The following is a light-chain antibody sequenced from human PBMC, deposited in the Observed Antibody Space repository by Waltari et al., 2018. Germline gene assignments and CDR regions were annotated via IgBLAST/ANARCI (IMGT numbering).Light chain of an antibody. CDR3: ALYIGNGILV. J-gene: IGLJ7*01. V-gene: IGLV8-61*01. CDR2: STT. CDR1: SGTVSPSFY. Sequence: TVVTQEPSLSVSPGGTVTLTCGLTSGTVSPSFYPSWYHQPPGQPPRLVMYSTTTRPSGVPDRFSGSIVRNKAVLTITGAEAEDDSEYFCALYIGNGILVFGRGTRLTVL.